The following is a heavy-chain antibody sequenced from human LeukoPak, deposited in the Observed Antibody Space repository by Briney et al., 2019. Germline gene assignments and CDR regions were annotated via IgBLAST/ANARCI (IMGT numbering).Heavy chain of an antibody. CDR2: IKQDGSEK. V-gene: IGHV3-7*01. Sequence: GGSLRLSCAASGFTFSNYWLTWVRQAPGQGLEWVANIKQDGSEKHYVDSVKGRYTISRDNAKNSLYLQMNSLRAEDTAVYYCARDRQIAYWGQGTLVAVSS. J-gene: IGHJ4*02. CDR3: ARDRQIAY. CDR1: GFTFSNYW.